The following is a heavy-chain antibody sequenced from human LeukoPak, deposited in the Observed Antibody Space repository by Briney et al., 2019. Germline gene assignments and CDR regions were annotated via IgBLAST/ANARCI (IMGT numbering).Heavy chain of an antibody. V-gene: IGHV3-9*01. Sequence: PGRSLRLSCAVSGFTFDDFVMHWVRQPPGKGLDWVSGISQGSDSIEYADSVKGRFTISRDNAKSSLYLQMNSLRPEDTAMYYCVKDVDGFGPLDYWGQGTLVTVSS. CDR2: ISQGSDSI. CDR1: GFTFDDFV. CDR3: VKDVDGFGPLDY. J-gene: IGHJ4*02. D-gene: IGHD3-16*01.